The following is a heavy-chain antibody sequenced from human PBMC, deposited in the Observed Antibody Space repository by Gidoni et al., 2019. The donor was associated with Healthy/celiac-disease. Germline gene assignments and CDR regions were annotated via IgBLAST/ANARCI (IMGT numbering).Heavy chain of an antibody. J-gene: IGHJ6*02. D-gene: IGHD4-4*01. CDR2: IKPNSGGT. CDR1: GYTFTGYY. Sequence: QVQLVQSGAEVKKPGASVKVSCTASGYTFTGYYIHWVRQSPGQGLEWMGWIKPNSGGTNYAQKFQGRVTMTRDTSISTAYMELSGLRSDDTAVYYCARDPEAWGTVTRYYYGMDVWGQGTTVTVSS. CDR3: ARDPEAWGTVTRYYYGMDV. V-gene: IGHV1-2*02.